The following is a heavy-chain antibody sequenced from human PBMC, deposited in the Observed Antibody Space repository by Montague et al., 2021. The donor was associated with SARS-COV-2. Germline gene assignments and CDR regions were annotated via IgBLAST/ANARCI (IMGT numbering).Heavy chain of an antibody. CDR1: GGPISGSSDY. D-gene: IGHD5-18*01. Sequence: SETLSLTCTVTGGPISGSSDYWGWIRQSPGKGLEWIASVDYSGNTYYSLSLKSRLTISVGTSKNQFSLKLNSVTAADTALYYCARREYSYGWGDWGQGTLVTVSS. CDR2: VDYSGNT. V-gene: IGHV4-39*01. CDR3: ARREYSYGWGD. J-gene: IGHJ4*02.